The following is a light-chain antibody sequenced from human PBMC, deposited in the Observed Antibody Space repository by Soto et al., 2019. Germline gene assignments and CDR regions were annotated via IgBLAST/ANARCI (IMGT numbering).Light chain of an antibody. Sequence: DIQLTQSPSFLSASVGDRVTITCRASQGISSYLAWYQQKPGKAPKLLIYAASTLQSGVPSRFSGSGSGTEFTLTISSLQPEDVLTYDCEQGNSYPLFTFGPGNKVDI. CDR1: QGISSY. J-gene: IGKJ3*01. CDR3: EQGNSYPLFT. CDR2: AAS. V-gene: IGKV1-9*01.